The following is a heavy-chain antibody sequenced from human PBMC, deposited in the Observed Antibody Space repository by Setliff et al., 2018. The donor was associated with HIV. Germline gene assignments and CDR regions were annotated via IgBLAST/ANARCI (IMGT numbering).Heavy chain of an antibody. CDR2: ISAYNGNT. CDR3: ARDSLPYSSGPLHYYYYLGV. J-gene: IGHJ6*03. CDR1: GYPFTSYG. V-gene: IGHV1-18*01. Sequence: ASVKISCKASGYPFTSYGISWVRQAPGQGLEWMGWISAYNGNTNYAQKLQGGVTMTTDKSTSTAYMELRSLRSDDTAVYYCARDSLPYSSGPLHYYYYLGVWGKGTTVTVSS. D-gene: IGHD6-19*01.